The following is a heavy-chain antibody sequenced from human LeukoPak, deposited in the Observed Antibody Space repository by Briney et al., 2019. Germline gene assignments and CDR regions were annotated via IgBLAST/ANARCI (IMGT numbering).Heavy chain of an antibody. CDR3: ARLGYGSGSYYNVFFDY. D-gene: IGHD3-10*01. CDR2: IYYSGST. J-gene: IGHJ4*02. V-gene: IGHV4-39*01. Sequence: SETLSLTCTVSGGSISSNSYYWGWIRQPPGKGLKWIGSIYYSGSTYYNPSLKSRVTISVDTSKNQFSLKLSSVTAADTAVYYCARLGYGSGSYYNVFFDYWGQGTLVTVSS. CDR1: GGSISSNSYY.